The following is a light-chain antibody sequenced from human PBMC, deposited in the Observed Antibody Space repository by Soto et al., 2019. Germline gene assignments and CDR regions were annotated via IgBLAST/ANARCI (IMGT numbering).Light chain of an antibody. Sequence: QSALTQPRSVSGSPGQSVTISCTGTSSDVGDYNFVSWYQQHPGKAPKLMIYDVSKRPSGVPYRFSGSKSGNTASLTISGLKAEDEADYYCCSYAGSYTYVFGTGTKVTVL. CDR1: SSDVGDYNF. V-gene: IGLV2-11*01. CDR2: DVS. J-gene: IGLJ1*01. CDR3: CSYAGSYTYV.